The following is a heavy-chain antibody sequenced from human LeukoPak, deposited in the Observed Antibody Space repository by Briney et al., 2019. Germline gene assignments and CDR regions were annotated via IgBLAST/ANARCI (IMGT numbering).Heavy chain of an antibody. CDR3: ARHGHCTNGVCYSNYYYYMDV. D-gene: IGHD2-8*01. Sequence: GESLKISCKGSGYRFTSYWIVWVRQMPGKGLEWMGIIYPDDSDTRYSPSFEGQVIIPVDKSISTAYLQWSSLKASDTATYYCARHGHCTNGVCYSNYYYYMDVWGKGTTVTVSS. CDR2: IYPDDSDT. CDR1: GYRFTSYW. J-gene: IGHJ6*03. V-gene: IGHV5-51*01.